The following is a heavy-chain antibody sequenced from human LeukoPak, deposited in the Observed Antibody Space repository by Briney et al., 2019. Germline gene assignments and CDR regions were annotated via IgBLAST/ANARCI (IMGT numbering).Heavy chain of an antibody. V-gene: IGHV4-59*08. D-gene: IGHD3-3*01. CDR3: ASTDFWSGYYTPAFDY. J-gene: IGHJ4*02. Sequence: SDTLSLTCSVCGRYLSSYYWSWIRQPPGKGLEWIGYIYYSGSTNYNPSLKSRVTIFVDTSKNQFSLKLSSVTAADTAVYYCASTDFWSGYYTPAFDYWGQGTLVTVSS. CDR2: IYYSGST. CDR1: GRYLSSYY.